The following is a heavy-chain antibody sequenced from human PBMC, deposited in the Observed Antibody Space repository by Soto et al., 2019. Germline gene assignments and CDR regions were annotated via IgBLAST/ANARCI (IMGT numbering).Heavy chain of an antibody. V-gene: IGHV3-66*01. J-gene: IGHJ5*02. CDR1: GFTVSSNY. CDR2: IYSAGST. Sequence: EVQLVESGGGLVQPGGSLRLSCAASGFTVSSNYMSWVRQAPGKGLEWVSVIYSAGSTYYADSVKGRFTISRDSSKNTLYLQMNSLRAEDTAVYYCARSPTRTTYADWFDPWGQGTLVTVSS. D-gene: IGHD4-17*01. CDR3: ARSPTRTTYADWFDP.